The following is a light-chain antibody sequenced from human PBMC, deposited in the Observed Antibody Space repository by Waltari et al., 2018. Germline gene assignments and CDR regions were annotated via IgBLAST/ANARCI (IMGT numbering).Light chain of an antibody. CDR3: LQYFDVPQT. CDR2: WAS. V-gene: IGKV4-1*01. Sequence: VMTQSPDSLAVSLGERATLTCRSSQSLFFSSNNKNYVAWYQHKPGQPPKLLIYWASIREAGVPDRFTGSGSGTQFTLTISSLQAEDVAVYFCLQYFDVPQTFGQGTKLEI. CDR1: QSLFFSSNNKNY. J-gene: IGKJ2*01.